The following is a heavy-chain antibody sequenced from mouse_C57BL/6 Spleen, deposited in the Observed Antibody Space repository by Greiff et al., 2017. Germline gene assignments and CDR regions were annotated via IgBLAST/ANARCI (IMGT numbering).Heavy chain of an antibody. D-gene: IGHD2-5*01. J-gene: IGHJ2*01. CDR1: GFTFSSYA. V-gene: IGHV5-4*03. Sequence: EVKLVESGGGLVKPGGSLKLSCAASGFTFSSYAMSWVRQTPEKRLEWVATISDGGSYTYYPDNVKGRFTISRDNAKNNLYLQMSHLKSEDTAMYYCARRGSNYVFDYWGQGTTLTVSS. CDR3: ARRGSNYVFDY. CDR2: ISDGGSYT.